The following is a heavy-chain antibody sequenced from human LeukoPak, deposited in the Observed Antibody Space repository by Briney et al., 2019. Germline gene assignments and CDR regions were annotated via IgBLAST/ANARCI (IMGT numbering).Heavy chain of an antibody. Sequence: GGSLRLSCEGSGFTFSNYWMCWVRQAPGKGLQWVANIKTDGSEKYYVDSVKGRFTISRDNAKNSLCLQMNSLRAEDTAVYYCARDISDYGSGSYNYWGQGTLVTVSS. D-gene: IGHD3-10*01. CDR3: ARDISDYGSGSYNY. V-gene: IGHV3-7*01. CDR1: GFTFSNYW. J-gene: IGHJ4*02. CDR2: IKTDGSEK.